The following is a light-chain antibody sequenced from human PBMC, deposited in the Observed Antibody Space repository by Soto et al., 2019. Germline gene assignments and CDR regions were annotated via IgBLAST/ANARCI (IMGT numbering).Light chain of an antibody. CDR3: QHYNGYPYT. CDR2: DVF. V-gene: IGKV1-5*01. J-gene: IGKJ2*01. CDR1: QSINNC. Sequence: DIQMTQSPSTLSASIGDRVTITCRASQSINNCLAWYQQRPGQAPHLLFYDVFRLGTGVPSRFSGSGSGTEFTLTISSLQAEDFATYFCQHYNGYPYTFGPGTKLEI.